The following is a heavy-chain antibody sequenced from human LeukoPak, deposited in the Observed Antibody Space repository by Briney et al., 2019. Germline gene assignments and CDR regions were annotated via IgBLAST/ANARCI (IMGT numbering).Heavy chain of an antibody. CDR1: GFTFSDYF. D-gene: IGHD3-10*01. J-gene: IGHJ4*02. Sequence: GGSLRLSCAASGFTFSDYFMSYFRQAPGKRPEWVSYISSDSAFIYYADSVKGRFTVSRDNAKNSLYLQMNGLRAEDTAIYYCVRFKAPKFGELLFTDFWGQGISVIVSS. CDR3: VRFKAPKFGELLFTDF. CDR2: ISSDSAFI. V-gene: IGHV3-11*01.